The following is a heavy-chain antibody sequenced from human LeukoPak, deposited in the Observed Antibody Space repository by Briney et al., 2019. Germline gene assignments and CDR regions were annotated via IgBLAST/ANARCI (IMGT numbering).Heavy chain of an antibody. CDR2: IGHNENT. CDR3: ASSGSRWLIDKTYSPY. J-gene: IGHJ4*02. CDR1: GGSFSGYY. D-gene: IGHD3-22*01. V-gene: IGHV4-34*01. Sequence: PSETLSLTCAVYGGSFSGYYWNWIRQPPGKGLEWIGEIGHNENTNYSPSLKSRLTISIDTSKNQFSLKLSSVTAADTAVYYCASSGSRWLIDKTYSPYWGQGTLVTVSS.